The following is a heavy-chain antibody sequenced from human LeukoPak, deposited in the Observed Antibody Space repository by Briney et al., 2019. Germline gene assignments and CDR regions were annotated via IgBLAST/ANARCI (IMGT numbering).Heavy chain of an antibody. CDR1: GGSISSYY. Sequence: PSETLSLTCTVSGGSISSYYWSWIRQPAGKGLEWIGRIYTSGRTNYNPSLKSRATMSVDTSKNQFSLKLSSVTAADTAVYYCARGYCSSTSCHNWFDPWGQGTLVTVSS. D-gene: IGHD2-2*01. CDR2: IYTSGRT. J-gene: IGHJ5*02. V-gene: IGHV4-4*07. CDR3: ARGYCSSTSCHNWFDP.